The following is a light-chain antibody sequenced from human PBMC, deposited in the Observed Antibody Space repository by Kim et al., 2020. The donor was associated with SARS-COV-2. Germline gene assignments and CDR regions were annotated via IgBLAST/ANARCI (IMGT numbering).Light chain of an antibody. Sequence: VSPVQTARLTCPGDVLAKKYARWVQQKPGQAPVLVIYRDSERPSGIPELFSGSSSGTTVTLTISGAQVEDEADYYCYSAADNIGVFGGGTQLTVL. V-gene: IGLV3-27*01. CDR1: VLAKKY. CDR3: YSAADNIGV. CDR2: RDS. J-gene: IGLJ3*02.